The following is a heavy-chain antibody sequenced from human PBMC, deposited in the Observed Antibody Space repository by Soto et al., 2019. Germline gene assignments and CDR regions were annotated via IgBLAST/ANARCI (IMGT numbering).Heavy chain of an antibody. CDR2: ISGSGGST. Sequence: GGSLRLSCAASGFTFSSYAMSWVRQAPGKGLEWVSAISGSGGSTYYADSVKGRFTISRDNSKNTLYLQMNSLRAEDAAVYYCAKDLYYYDNSVYYYAFDIWGQGTMVTVSS. CDR1: GFTFSSYA. D-gene: IGHD3-22*01. J-gene: IGHJ3*02. CDR3: AKDLYYYDNSVYYYAFDI. V-gene: IGHV3-23*01.